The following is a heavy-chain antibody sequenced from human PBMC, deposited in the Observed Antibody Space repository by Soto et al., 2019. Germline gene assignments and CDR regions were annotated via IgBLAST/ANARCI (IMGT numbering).Heavy chain of an antibody. CDR2: ISYDGSNK. J-gene: IGHJ6*02. V-gene: IGHV3-30*18. Sequence: QVQLVESGGGVVQPGRSLRLSCAASGFTFSSYGMHWVRQAPGKGLEWVAGISYDGSNKYYADSVKGRFTISRDNSKNLLYLKMNSLRAEDTAVYYCAKVSAAAGRYGMDVWGQGTTVTVSS. CDR1: GFTFSSYG. D-gene: IGHD6-13*01. CDR3: AKVSAAAGRYGMDV.